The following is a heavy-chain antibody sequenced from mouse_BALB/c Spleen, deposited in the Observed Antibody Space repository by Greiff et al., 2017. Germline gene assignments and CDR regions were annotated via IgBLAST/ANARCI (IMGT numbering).Heavy chain of an antibody. CDR1: GFTFSSYA. J-gene: IGHJ4*01. Sequence: EVKLVESGGGLVKPGGSLKLSCAASGFTFSSYAMSWVRQTPEKRLEWVATISSGGSYTYYPDSVKGRFTISRDNAKNTLYLQMSSLRSEDTAMYYCARGEVYAMDYWGQGTSVTVSS. V-gene: IGHV5-9-3*01. CDR2: ISSGGSYT. CDR3: ARGEVYAMDY.